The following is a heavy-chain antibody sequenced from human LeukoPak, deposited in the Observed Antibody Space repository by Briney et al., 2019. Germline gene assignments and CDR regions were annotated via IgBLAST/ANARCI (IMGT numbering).Heavy chain of an antibody. CDR3: ARKASLILTGYYGHAGYYFDY. CDR2: INHSGSN. CDR1: GGSFSGYC. D-gene: IGHD3-9*01. V-gene: IGHV4-34*01. Sequence: ASETLSLTCAVYGGSFSGYCWSWLRQPPGKGLEWIGEINHSGSNNYNPSLKSRVTISVDTSKNQFSLKLSSVTAADTAVYYCARKASLILTGYYGHAGYYFDYWGQGTLVTVSS. J-gene: IGHJ4*02.